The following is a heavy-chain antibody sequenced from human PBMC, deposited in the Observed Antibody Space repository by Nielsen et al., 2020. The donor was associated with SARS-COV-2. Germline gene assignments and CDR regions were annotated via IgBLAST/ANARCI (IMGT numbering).Heavy chain of an antibody. CDR1: GFTFSNAW. Sequence: GESLKISCAASGFTFSNAWMSWVRQAPGKGLEWVGRIKSKTDGGTTDYAAPVKGRFTISRDDSKNTLYLQMNSLKTEDTAVYYCTTDHYDSLTAQWGFAFDIWGQGTMVTVSS. CDR2: IKSKTDGGTT. V-gene: IGHV3-15*01. D-gene: IGHD3-9*01. CDR3: TTDHYDSLTAQWGFAFDI. J-gene: IGHJ3*02.